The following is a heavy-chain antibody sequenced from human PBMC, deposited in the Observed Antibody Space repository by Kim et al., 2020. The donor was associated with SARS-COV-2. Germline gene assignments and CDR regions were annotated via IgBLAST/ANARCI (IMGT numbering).Heavy chain of an antibody. CDR3: AKEEGSGYSCGWTDYNDGMDV. D-gene: IGHD6-19*01. V-gene: IGHV3-30*18. J-gene: IGHJ6*02. CDR1: GFTFSSYG. CDR2: ITYDGSNK. Sequence: GGSLRLSCAASGFTFSSYGMHWVRQAPGKGLEWVAVITYDGSNKYYADSVKVRFTISRDNSKNTLYLQMNSLRAKDTAVYYCAKEEGSGYSCGWTDYNDGMDVWGQGTTVTVSS.